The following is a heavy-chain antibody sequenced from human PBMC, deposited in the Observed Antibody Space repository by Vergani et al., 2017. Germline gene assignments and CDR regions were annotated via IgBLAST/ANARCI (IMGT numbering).Heavy chain of an antibody. D-gene: IGHD3-9*01. J-gene: IGHJ4*02. V-gene: IGHV1-46*03. CDR1: GYTFSNYY. CDR2: INPSGGHT. Sequence: QVQVVQSGAEVKKSGASVKVSCKTSGYTFSNYYMHWVRQAPGQGLEWMGIINPSGGHTNYAQKFQARVTMTRDTSTSTVYMELSSRSSEGTAIYYCAIGDYGILTGDRYWGQGTLGTVSA. CDR3: AIGDYGILTGDRY.